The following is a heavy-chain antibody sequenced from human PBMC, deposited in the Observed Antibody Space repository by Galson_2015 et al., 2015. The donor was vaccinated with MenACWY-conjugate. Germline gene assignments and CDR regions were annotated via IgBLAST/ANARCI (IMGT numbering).Heavy chain of an antibody. CDR1: GFTFSSYG. V-gene: IGHV3-33*01. J-gene: IGHJ4*02. CDR3: ARGGYSKQSLGY. CDR2: IWYDGSNK. Sequence: SLRLSCAASGFTFSSYGMHWVRQAPGKGLEWVAVIWYDGSNKYYADSVKGRFTISRDNSKNTLYLQMNSLRAEDTAVYYCARGGYSKQSLGYWGQGTLVTVSS. D-gene: IGHD6-13*01.